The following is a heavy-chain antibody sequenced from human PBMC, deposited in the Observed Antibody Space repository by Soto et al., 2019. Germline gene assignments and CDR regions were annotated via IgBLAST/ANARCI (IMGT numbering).Heavy chain of an antibody. Sequence: KPSETLSLTCTVSGGSISSYYWSWIRQPPGKGLEWIGYIYYSGSTNYNPSLKSRVTISVDTSKNQFSLKLSSVTAADTAVYYCARGDQNYDILTGYYLPYYYYGMDVWGQGTTVTVSS. CDR3: ARGDQNYDILTGYYLPYYYYGMDV. CDR1: GGSISSYY. CDR2: IYYSGST. D-gene: IGHD3-9*01. V-gene: IGHV4-59*01. J-gene: IGHJ6*02.